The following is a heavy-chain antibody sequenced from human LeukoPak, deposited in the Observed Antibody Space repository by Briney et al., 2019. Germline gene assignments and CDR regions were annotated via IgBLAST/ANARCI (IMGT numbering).Heavy chain of an antibody. Sequence: SETLSLTCTVSGGSISTGGLYWTWIRQHPGKGLEWIGYIHYSGSTYYNPSLKSRVTISVDTSKNQFSLKLSSVTAADTAVYYCARATPVAGAFDFDCWGQGTLVTVSS. D-gene: IGHD6-19*01. CDR2: IHYSGST. V-gene: IGHV4-31*03. CDR1: GGSISTGGLY. J-gene: IGHJ4*02. CDR3: ARATPVAGAFDFDC.